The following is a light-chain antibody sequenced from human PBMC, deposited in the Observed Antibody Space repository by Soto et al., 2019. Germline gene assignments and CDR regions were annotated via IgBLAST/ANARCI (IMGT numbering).Light chain of an antibody. Sequence: QSALTQPRSVSGSPGQSVTFSCIGTSSDIGTYNFVSWYQQYPGKAPKLMIYDVTKRPSGVPHRFSGSKSGNTASLTISGLQAEDEADYYRCSYAGTYTLVFGGGTKLTVL. CDR2: DVT. CDR3: CSYAGTYTLV. J-gene: IGLJ3*02. CDR1: SSDIGTYNF. V-gene: IGLV2-11*01.